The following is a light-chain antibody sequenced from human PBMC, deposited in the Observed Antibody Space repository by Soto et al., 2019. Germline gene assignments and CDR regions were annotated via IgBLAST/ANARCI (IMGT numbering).Light chain of an antibody. J-gene: IGKJ4*01. CDR1: QSVSSK. Sequence: EIVMTQSPATLSVSPGERATLSCRASQSVSSKLAWYQRKPGQIPKLLIYVASTRATGLPARFSGSGSVTEFTLAISGLQSEDLAVYYCQQYNVWPLYFGGGTKVEFK. CDR3: QQYNVWPLY. CDR2: VAS. V-gene: IGKV3-15*01.